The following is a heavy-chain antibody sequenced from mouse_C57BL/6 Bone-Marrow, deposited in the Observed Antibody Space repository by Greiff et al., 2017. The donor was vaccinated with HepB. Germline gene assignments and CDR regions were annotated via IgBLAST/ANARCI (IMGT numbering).Heavy chain of an antibody. CDR1: GFTFSSYA. V-gene: IGHV5-9-1*02. J-gene: IGHJ4*01. CDR3: TRVPLLLRWGSMDY. Sequence: EVQRVESGEGLVKPGGSLKLSCAASGFTFSSYAMSWVRQTPEKRLEWVAYISSGGDYIYYADTVKGRFTISRDNARNSLYLQMSSLKSEDTAMYYCTRVPLLLRWGSMDYWGQGTSVTVSS. D-gene: IGHD1-1*01. CDR2: ISSGGDYI.